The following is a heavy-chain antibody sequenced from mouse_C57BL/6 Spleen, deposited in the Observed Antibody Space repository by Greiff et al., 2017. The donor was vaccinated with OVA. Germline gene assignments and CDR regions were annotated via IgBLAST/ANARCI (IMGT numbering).Heavy chain of an antibody. CDR2: IDPSDSET. D-gene: IGHD4-1*01. Sequence: QVQLQQPGAELVRPGSSVKLSCKASGYTFTSYWMHWVKQRPIQGLEWIDNIDPSDSETHYNQKFKDKATLTVDKSSSTAYMQLSSLTSEDSAVYYCSRLGLGRSFDYWGQGTTLTVSS. J-gene: IGHJ2*01. CDR1: GYTFTSYW. CDR3: SRLGLGRSFDY. V-gene: IGHV1-52*01.